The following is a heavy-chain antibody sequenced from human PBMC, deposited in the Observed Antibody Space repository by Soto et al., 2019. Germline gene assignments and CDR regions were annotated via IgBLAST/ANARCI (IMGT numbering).Heavy chain of an antibody. CDR1: GGSISSSSYY. D-gene: IGHD5-12*01. V-gene: IGHV4-39*01. CDR3: ARHEWLRRLGFDY. CDR2: IYYSGST. J-gene: IGHJ4*02. Sequence: SETLSLTCTVSGGSISSSSYYWGWIRQPPGKGLEWIGSIYYSGSTYYNPSLKSRVTISVDTSKNQFSLKLSSVTAADTAVYYCARHEWLRRLGFDYWGQGTLVTVSS.